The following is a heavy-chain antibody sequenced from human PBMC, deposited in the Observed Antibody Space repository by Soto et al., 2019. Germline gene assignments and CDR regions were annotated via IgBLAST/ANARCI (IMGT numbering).Heavy chain of an antibody. D-gene: IGHD3-10*01. CDR2: ISSSGSTI. J-gene: IGHJ6*02. CDR3: ARDGKPMYLTMVRGRGYYGMDV. Sequence: EVQLVESGGGLVQPGGSLRLSCAASGFTFSSYEMNWVRQAPGKGLEWVSYISSSGSTIYYADSVKGRFTISRDNAKNSLYLQMNSLRAEDTAVYYCARDGKPMYLTMVRGRGYYGMDVWGQGTTVTVSS. V-gene: IGHV3-48*03. CDR1: GFTFSSYE.